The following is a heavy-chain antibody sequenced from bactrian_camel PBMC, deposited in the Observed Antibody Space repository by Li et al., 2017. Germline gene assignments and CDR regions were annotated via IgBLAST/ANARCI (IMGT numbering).Heavy chain of an antibody. V-gene: IGHV3S1*01. CDR3: ADFAGGSFNY. J-gene: IGHJ4*01. Sequence: HVQLVESGGGQVQPGGSLRLSCAASGFTFHGARMFWVPQAQGKGLEWVSSHKTLRGDTYYAESVKGRFTISRDNAENTLYPQLTSLKTEDTAVHYCADFAGGSFNYWGQGTQVTVS. CDR1: GFTFHGAR. D-gene: IGHD4*01. CDR2: HKTLRGDT.